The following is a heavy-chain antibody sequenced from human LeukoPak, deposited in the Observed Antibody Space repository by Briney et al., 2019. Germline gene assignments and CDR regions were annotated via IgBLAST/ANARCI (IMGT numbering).Heavy chain of an antibody. CDR2: IYYSRIT. D-gene: IGHD3-3*01. CDR3: ARVSDFWSGHTRYYFDY. Sequence: SETLSLTCTVSGDSISRSNYYWGWIRQPPGKGLEWIGTIYYSRITYYNPSLKSRVTISVDTSKNQFSLKLSSVTAADTAVYYCARVSDFWSGHTRYYFDYWGQGTLVTVSS. CDR1: GDSISRSNYY. J-gene: IGHJ4*02. V-gene: IGHV4-39*07.